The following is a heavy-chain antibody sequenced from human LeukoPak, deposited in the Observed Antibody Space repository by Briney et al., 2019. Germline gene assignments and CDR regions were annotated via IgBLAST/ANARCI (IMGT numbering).Heavy chain of an antibody. Sequence: GGSLRLSCAASGFTLSSYAMTWVRQAPGRGLEWVSSVDGGDGGTYYADSVKGRFTISRDNSKDTLYLQMNGLRAEDTAVYFCAKQSAGSAAWYSLHYDFWGQGTLVTVSS. CDR2: VDGGDGGT. V-gene: IGHV3-23*01. CDR3: AKQSAGSAAWYSLHYDF. J-gene: IGHJ4*02. CDR1: GFTLSSYA. D-gene: IGHD6-13*01.